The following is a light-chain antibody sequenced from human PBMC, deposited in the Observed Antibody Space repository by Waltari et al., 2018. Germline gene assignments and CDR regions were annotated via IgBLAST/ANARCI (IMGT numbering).Light chain of an antibody. J-gene: IGLJ1*01. CDR2: KNY. CDR3: ATWDNTLSAHV. CDR1: SSNIGNEY. Sequence: QSVLTQPPSVSATPGQKVTISCSGSSSNIGNEYVFWYQQVPGTAPKLLIYKNYQRPSGIPDRFSGSKSGTSATLDITGLQTGDEAHYYCATWDNTLSAHVFGPGTEVTVL. V-gene: IGLV1-51*01.